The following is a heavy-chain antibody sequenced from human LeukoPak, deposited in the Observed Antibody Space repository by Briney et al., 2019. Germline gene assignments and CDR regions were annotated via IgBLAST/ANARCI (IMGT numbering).Heavy chain of an antibody. J-gene: IGHJ4*02. D-gene: IGHD6-6*01. CDR1: GGTFSSYA. Sequence: ASVKVSCKASGGTFSSYAISWVRQAPGQGLEWMGGIIPIFGTANYAQKFQGRVTITADESTSTAYMELSSLRSEDTAVYYCARDLSIAARGPFDYWGQGTLVTVSS. CDR2: IIPIFGTA. V-gene: IGHV1-69*13. CDR3: ARDLSIAARGPFDY.